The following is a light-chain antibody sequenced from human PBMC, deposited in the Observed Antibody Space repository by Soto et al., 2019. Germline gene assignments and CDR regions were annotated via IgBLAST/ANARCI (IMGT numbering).Light chain of an antibody. J-gene: IGLJ2*01. CDR1: SSDVGSYNL. CDR2: EGS. Sequence: QSVLTQPASVSGSPGQSITISCTGTSSDVGSYNLVSWYQQHPGKAPKLMIYEGSKRPSGVSNRFSGSKSGNTASLTISGLQAEDEADYYCCSYAGSLVVFGRGTKLTVL. CDR3: CSYAGSLVV. V-gene: IGLV2-23*01.